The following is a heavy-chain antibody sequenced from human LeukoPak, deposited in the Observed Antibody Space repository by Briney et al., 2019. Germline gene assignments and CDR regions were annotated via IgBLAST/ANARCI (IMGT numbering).Heavy chain of an antibody. CDR3: ARDGAHDYGDWDAFDI. CDR2: ISSSSSYI. Sequence: PGGSLRLSCAASGFTFSTYSMNWVRQAPGKGLEWVSSISSSSSYIYYADSVKGRFTISRDNAKNSLYLQMNSLRAEDTAVYYCARDGAHDYGDWDAFDIWGQGTMVTVSS. J-gene: IGHJ3*02. CDR1: GFTFSTYS. D-gene: IGHD4-17*01. V-gene: IGHV3-21*01.